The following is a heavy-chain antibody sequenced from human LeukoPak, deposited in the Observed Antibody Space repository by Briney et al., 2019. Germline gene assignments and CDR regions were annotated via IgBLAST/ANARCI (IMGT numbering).Heavy chain of an antibody. CDR1: GFTFSSYG. CDR3: AKIRIAARRESYYSDY. CDR2: IRYDGSNK. V-gene: IGHV3-30*02. D-gene: IGHD6-6*01. Sequence: GGSLRLSCAASGFTFSSYGMHWVRQAPGKGLEWVAFIRYDGSNKYYADSVKGRFTISRDNSKNTLYLQMNSLRAEDTAVYYWAKIRIAARRESYYSDYWGQGTLVSVSS. J-gene: IGHJ4*02.